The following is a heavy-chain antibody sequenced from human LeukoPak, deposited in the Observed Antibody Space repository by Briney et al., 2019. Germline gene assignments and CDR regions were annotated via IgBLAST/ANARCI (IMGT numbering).Heavy chain of an antibody. V-gene: IGHV3-21*01. CDR3: ARDSILRREHMTTVTSFVY. CDR2: ISSSSSYI. Sequence: GGSLRLSCAASGFTFSSYSMNWVRQAPGKGLEWVSSISSSSSYIYYADSVKGRFTISRDNAKNSLYLQMNSLRAEDTAVYYCARDSILRREHMTTVTSFVYWGQGTLVTVSS. J-gene: IGHJ4*02. CDR1: GFTFSSYS. D-gene: IGHD4-17*01.